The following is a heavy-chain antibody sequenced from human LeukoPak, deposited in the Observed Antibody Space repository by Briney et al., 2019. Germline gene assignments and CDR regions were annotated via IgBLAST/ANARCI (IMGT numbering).Heavy chain of an antibody. Sequence: SVKVSCKASGGTFSSYAISWVRQAPGQGLEWMGGIIPIFGTANYAQKFQGRVTITADESTSTAYMELSGLRSEDTAVYYCARGNEGYDYCWRHWGQGTLVTVSS. CDR3: ARGNEGYDYCWRH. J-gene: IGHJ4*02. V-gene: IGHV1-69*01. D-gene: IGHD5-12*01. CDR1: GGTFSSYA. CDR2: IIPIFGTA.